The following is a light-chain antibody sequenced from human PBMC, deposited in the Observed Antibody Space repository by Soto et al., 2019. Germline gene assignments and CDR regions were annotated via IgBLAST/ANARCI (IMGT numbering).Light chain of an antibody. J-gene: IGKJ4*01. CDR1: QSVSSY. V-gene: IGKV3-11*01. CDR3: QQRSRWPST. Sequence: EIVLTQSPATLSLSPGDRATLSCRASQSVSSYLAWYQQKPGQAPRLLIYDASNRATGIPARFSGSGSGTDFNLTITSLAPEDFAVYYCQQRSRWPSTFGGGTKVEIK. CDR2: DAS.